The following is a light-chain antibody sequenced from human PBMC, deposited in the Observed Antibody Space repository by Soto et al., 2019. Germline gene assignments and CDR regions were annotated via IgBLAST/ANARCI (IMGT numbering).Light chain of an antibody. CDR2: VVS. Sequence: QSVLTQPASVSGSPGQSITISCTGTSSDVGGYNYVSWYQHHPGKAPKLMIYVVSNRPSGVSNRFSGSKSGNTASLTISGLQAEDEADYYCSSYTTSSTFVFGTGTKLTVL. CDR1: SSDVGGYNY. J-gene: IGLJ1*01. V-gene: IGLV2-14*01. CDR3: SSYTTSSTFV.